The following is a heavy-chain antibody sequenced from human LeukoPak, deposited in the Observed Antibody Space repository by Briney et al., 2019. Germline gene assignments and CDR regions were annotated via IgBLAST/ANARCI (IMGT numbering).Heavy chain of an antibody. CDR2: IHYSGST. CDR3: ASTVVNNWFDP. V-gene: IGHV4-31*03. Sequence: SETLSLTCTVSGGSISSSNYYWGWIRQPPGKGLEWIGYIHYSGSTYYNSSLKSRVTISVDTSKNQFSLKLSAVTAADTAVYYCASTVVNNWFDPWGQGTLVTVSS. CDR1: GGSISSSNYY. D-gene: IGHD3-22*01. J-gene: IGHJ5*02.